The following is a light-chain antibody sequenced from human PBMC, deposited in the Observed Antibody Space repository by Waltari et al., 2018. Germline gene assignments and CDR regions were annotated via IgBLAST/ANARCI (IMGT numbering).Light chain of an antibody. CDR2: YKSDSDN. CDR3: MIWHNNAWV. V-gene: IGLV5-45*02. J-gene: IGLJ3*02. CDR1: SGINVGTYR. Sequence: QAVVTQPSSLSASPGASASLTCTLRSGINVGTYRIYWYQKKPGSPPQYLLRYKSDSDNQTESGVPSRFSGSKDISANAGILLISALQSEEEADYYCMIWHNNAWVFGGGTKLTVL.